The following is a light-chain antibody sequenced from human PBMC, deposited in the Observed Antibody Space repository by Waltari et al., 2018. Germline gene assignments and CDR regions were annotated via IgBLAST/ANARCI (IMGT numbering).Light chain of an antibody. Sequence: DIQMTQSPSTLSASVGDRVTITCRDSRSISTWLAWYQQKPGKAPKLLIYLASSLESGVPSRFSGSGSGTEFTLTITSLQTDDFGTYYCQQYNNYPYTFGQGTKVDVK. J-gene: IGKJ1*01. CDR3: QQYNNYPYT. V-gene: IGKV1-5*03. CDR1: RSISTW. CDR2: LAS.